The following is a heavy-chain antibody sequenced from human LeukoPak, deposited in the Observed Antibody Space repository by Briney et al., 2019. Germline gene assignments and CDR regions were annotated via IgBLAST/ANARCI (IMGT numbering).Heavy chain of an antibody. CDR1: GYTFTSYG. Sequence: ASVKVSCKASGYTFTSYGISWVRQAPGQGLEWMGWISAYNGNTNYAQKLQGRVTMTTDTSTSTAYMELRSLRSDDTAVYYCARGPTVVTPRAHWYFDLWGRGTLVTVSS. J-gene: IGHJ2*01. D-gene: IGHD4-23*01. CDR3: ARGPTVVTPRAHWYFDL. CDR2: ISAYNGNT. V-gene: IGHV1-18*01.